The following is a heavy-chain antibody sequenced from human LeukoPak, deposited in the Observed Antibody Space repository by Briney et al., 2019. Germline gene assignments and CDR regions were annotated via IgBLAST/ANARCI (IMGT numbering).Heavy chain of an antibody. V-gene: IGHV1-2*02. D-gene: IGHD2-2*01. CDR3: ASEYCSSTNCYDWYFDY. CDR2: INPNSGGT. Sequence: ASVKVSCKASGYTFTCYYMHWVRQAPGQGLEWVGWINPNSGGTNYAQKFQGRVTMTRDTSISTAYMELSRLRSDDTAVYYCASEYCSSTNCYDWYFDYWGQGTLVTVSS. CDR1: GYTFTCYY. J-gene: IGHJ4*02.